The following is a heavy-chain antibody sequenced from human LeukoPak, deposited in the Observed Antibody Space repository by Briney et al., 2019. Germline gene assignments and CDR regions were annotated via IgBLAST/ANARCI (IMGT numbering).Heavy chain of an antibody. CDR2: INPDGSTT. CDR1: GFTFSRYW. Sequence: GGSLRLSCAASGFTFSRYWIHWVRQAPGKGLEWVSRINPDGSTTTYADSVKGRFTISRDNAKNTVYLQMNSLRAEDTAVYYCAKVVNYYYYYMDVWGKGTTVTVSS. CDR3: AKVVNYYYYYMDV. V-gene: IGHV3-74*01. J-gene: IGHJ6*03. D-gene: IGHD3-22*01.